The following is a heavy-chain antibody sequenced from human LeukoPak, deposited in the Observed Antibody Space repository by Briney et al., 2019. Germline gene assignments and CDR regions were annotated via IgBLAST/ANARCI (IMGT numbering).Heavy chain of an antibody. J-gene: IGHJ4*02. CDR1: GYTFTGYY. V-gene: IGHV1-2*02. CDR3: ARDRFLRSTSRADY. D-gene: IGHD2-2*01. CDR2: INPNSGGT. Sequence: ASVKVSCKASGYTFTGYYMHWVRQAPGQGLEWMGWINPNSGGTNYAQKFQGRVTMTRDTSISTAYMELSRLRSDDTAVYYCARDRFLRSTSRADYWGQGTLVTVSS.